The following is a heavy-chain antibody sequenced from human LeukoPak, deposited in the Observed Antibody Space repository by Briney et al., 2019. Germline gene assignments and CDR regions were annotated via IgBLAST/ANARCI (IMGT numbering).Heavy chain of an antibody. D-gene: IGHD3-3*01. CDR1: GGSFSGYY. V-gene: IGHV4-34*01. J-gene: IGHJ6*02. CDR2: INHSGST. CDR3: ARSAIFGVVDGMDV. Sequence: SSETLSLTCAVYGGSFSGYYWSWIRQPPGKGLEWIGEINHSGSTNYNPSLKSRVTISVDTSNNQFSLKMSSVTAADTAVYYCARSAIFGVVDGMDVWGQGTTVTVSS.